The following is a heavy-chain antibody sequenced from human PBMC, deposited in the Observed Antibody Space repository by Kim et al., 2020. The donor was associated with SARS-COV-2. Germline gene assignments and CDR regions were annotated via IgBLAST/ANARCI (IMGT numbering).Heavy chain of an antibody. Sequence: SETLSLICAVYGGSFSGYYWSWIRQPPGKGLEWIGEINHSGSTNYNPSLKSRVTISVDTSKNQFSLKLSSVTAADTAVYYCARVGATVTTFRYYFDYWG. V-gene: IGHV4-34*01. CDR2: INHSGST. CDR1: GGSFSGYY. J-gene: IGHJ4*01. D-gene: IGHD4-17*01. CDR3: ARVGATVTTFRYYFDY.